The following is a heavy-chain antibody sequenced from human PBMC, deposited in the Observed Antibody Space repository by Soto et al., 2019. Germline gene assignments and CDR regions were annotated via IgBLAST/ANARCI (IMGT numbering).Heavy chain of an antibody. Sequence: ASVKVSCKVSGYTLTELSMHWVRQAPGKGLEWMGGFDPEDGETIYAQKFQGRVTMTEDTSTDTAYMELSSLRSEDTAVYYCATTVYYGSNDAFDIWGQGTMVTVS. CDR1: GYTLTELS. D-gene: IGHD3-22*01. V-gene: IGHV1-24*01. CDR2: FDPEDGET. J-gene: IGHJ3*02. CDR3: ATTVYYGSNDAFDI.